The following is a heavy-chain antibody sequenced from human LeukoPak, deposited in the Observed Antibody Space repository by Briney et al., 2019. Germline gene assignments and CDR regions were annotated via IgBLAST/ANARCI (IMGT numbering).Heavy chain of an antibody. CDR1: GLIVSTNY. J-gene: IGHJ4*02. Sequence: PGESLRLSCAASGLIVSTNYIRWVRLAPGEGREWVSLLHSDGNKYYAESVKGRFTIYTDNSKNTLYLQMNSLRVEDTAVYYCAGRRKEAAAYDHWGQGTLVTVSS. CDR2: LHSDGNK. V-gene: IGHV3-66*01. D-gene: IGHD6-13*01. CDR3: AGRRKEAAAYDH.